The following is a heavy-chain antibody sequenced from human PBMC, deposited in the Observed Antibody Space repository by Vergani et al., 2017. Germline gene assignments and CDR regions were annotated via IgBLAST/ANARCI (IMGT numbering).Heavy chain of an antibody. V-gene: IGHV4-31*03. CDR3: ARDGTYCSSTSCSTGWFDP. J-gene: IGHJ5*02. CDR1: GGSISSGGYY. D-gene: IGHD2-2*01. Sequence: QVQLQESGPGLVKPSQTLSLTCTVSGGSISSGGYYWSWIRQHPGKGLEWIGYIYYSGRTYYNPSLKSRVTISVDTSKNQFSLKLSSVTAADTAVYYCARDGTYCSSTSCSTGWFDPWGQGTLVTVSS. CDR2: IYYSGRT.